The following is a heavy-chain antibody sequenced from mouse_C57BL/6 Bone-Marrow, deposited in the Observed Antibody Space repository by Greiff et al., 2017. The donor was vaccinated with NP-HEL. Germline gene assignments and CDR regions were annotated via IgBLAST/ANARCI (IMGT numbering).Heavy chain of an antibody. CDR1: GFTFSDYG. CDR2: ISSGSSTI. Sequence: EVHLVESGGGLVKPGGSLKISCAASGFTFSDYGMHWVRQAPEKGLEWVAYISSGSSTIYYADTGKGRFTISRDNAKNTLFLQMTSLRAEDTSLYYCARPDDYDEEVDYWGQGTSLTVSS. D-gene: IGHD2-4*01. J-gene: IGHJ4*01. V-gene: IGHV5-17*01. CDR3: ARPDDYDEEVDY.